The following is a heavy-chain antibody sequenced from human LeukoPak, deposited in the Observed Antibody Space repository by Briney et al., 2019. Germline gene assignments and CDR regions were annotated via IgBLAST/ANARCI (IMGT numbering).Heavy chain of an antibody. CDR3: ARDDSRGSGSSGWFDP. J-gene: IGHJ5*02. D-gene: IGHD3-10*01. CDR1: GFTFSSYA. Sequence: GGSLRLSCAASGFTFSSYAMSWVRQAPGKGLEWVSAISGSGGSTYYADSVKGRFTISRDNSKNTLYLQMNSLRAEDPAIFYCARDDSRGSGSSGWFDPWGQGTLVTVSS. V-gene: IGHV3-23*01. CDR2: ISGSGGST.